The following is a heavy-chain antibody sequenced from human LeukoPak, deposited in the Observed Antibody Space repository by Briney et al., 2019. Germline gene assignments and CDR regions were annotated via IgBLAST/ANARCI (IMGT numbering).Heavy chain of an antibody. Sequence: GGSLRLSCAASGFTVRTNYMSWVRQAPGKGLEWVSVLYSGGNTYYADSVTGRFTISRDDSKNTLYLQMSSLRVADTAVYYCARVGSGDIYGYGDYWGQGTLVTVSS. CDR1: GFTVRTNY. V-gene: IGHV3-66*01. J-gene: IGHJ4*02. CDR2: LYSGGNT. D-gene: IGHD5-18*01. CDR3: ARVGSGDIYGYGDY.